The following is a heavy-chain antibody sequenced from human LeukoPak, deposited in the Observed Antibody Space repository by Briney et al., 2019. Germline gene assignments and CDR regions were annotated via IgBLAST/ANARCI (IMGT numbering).Heavy chain of an antibody. D-gene: IGHD3-3*01. V-gene: IGHV3-30*03. J-gene: IGHJ4*02. Sequence: GMSLRLSCAASKFTFSTYGMHWVRQAPGKGLEWVAVISYDGSNKYYADSVKGRFTISRDNSKNTLYLQMSSLRAEDTAVYYCATDRGWRTSGYYLYYFEYWGQGTLVTYSS. CDR1: KFTFSTYG. CDR3: ATDRGWRTSGYYLYYFEY. CDR2: ISYDGSNK.